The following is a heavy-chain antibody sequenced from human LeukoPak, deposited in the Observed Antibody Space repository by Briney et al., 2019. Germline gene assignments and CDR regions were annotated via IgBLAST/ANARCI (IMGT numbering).Heavy chain of an antibody. CDR1: GFTFSEYY. CDR2: ISPGGSTI. J-gene: IGHJ4*02. D-gene: IGHD6-6*01. V-gene: IGHV3-11*04. CDR3: ARDRESSSMSWAFDY. Sequence: GGSLRLSCAASGFTFSEYYMTWIRQAPGKGLEWLSYISPGGSTIYYADSMKGRLTISRDNAKKSLDLQMNSLRAEDTAVYYCARDRESSSMSWAFDYRGQGTLVTVSS.